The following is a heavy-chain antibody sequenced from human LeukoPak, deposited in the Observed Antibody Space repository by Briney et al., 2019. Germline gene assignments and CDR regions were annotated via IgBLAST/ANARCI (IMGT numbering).Heavy chain of an antibody. D-gene: IGHD1-26*01. Sequence: GGSPRLSCAASGFTFSSYGMHWVRQAPGKGLEWVAVIWYDGSNKYYADSVKGRFTISRDNSKNTLYLQMNSLRAEDTAVYYCARDPFYSGIPGAFDIWGQGTMVTVSS. CDR1: GFTFSSYG. J-gene: IGHJ3*02. V-gene: IGHV3-33*01. CDR3: ARDPFYSGIPGAFDI. CDR2: IWYDGSNK.